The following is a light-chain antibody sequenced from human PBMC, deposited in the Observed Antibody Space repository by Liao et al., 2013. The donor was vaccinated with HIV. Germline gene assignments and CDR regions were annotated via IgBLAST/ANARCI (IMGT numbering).Light chain of an antibody. CDR2: HDD. Sequence: SYELTQPPSLSVSPGQTAKITCSGDKLGDKYASWYQQRPGQSPVIVIYHDDKRPSGIPERFSGSNSGNTATLTISGTQAMDEADYYCQAWDSSTALYVFGTGTKVTVL. V-gene: IGLV3-1*01. CDR1: KLGDKY. CDR3: QAWDSSTALYV. J-gene: IGLJ1*01.